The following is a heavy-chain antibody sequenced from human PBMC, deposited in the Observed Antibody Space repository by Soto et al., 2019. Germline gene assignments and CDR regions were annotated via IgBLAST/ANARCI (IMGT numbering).Heavy chain of an antibody. Sequence: ASVKVSCKASGYTFTRNYVHWVRQAPGQGLEWMGIINPSGGSTSYAQKFQGRVTMTRDTSTSTVYMELSSLRSEDTAVYYCARDIVATIPKPTPGWWFDPWGQGTLVTVSS. CDR3: ARDIVATIPKPTPGWWFDP. V-gene: IGHV1-46*01. CDR2: INPSGGST. J-gene: IGHJ5*02. D-gene: IGHD5-12*01. CDR1: GYTFTRNY.